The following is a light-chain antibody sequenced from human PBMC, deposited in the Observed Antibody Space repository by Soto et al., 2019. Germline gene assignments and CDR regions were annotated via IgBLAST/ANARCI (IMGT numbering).Light chain of an antibody. CDR1: QSVSSSY. CDR3: QQYDSSPRT. Sequence: EIVLTQSPGTLSLSPGERATISCRASQSVSSSYLAWYQQKTSQAPSLLIYGASSRATGNPNRFSRSGSGTDFTLTISRLEPEDFAVYYCQQYDSSPRTFGQGTKVDIK. J-gene: IGKJ1*01. V-gene: IGKV3-20*01. CDR2: GAS.